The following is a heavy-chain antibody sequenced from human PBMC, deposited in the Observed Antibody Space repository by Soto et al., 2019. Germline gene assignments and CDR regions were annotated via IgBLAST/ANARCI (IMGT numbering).Heavy chain of an antibody. CDR3: ARGIDSSGRGGRFRYFDY. Sequence: QVQLQQWGAGLLKPSETLSLTCAVYGGSFSGYYWSWIRQPPGKGLEWIGENNHSGSTNYNPSLKSRVTISVDTSKNQCSRKLSSVTAADTAVYYCARGIDSSGRGGRFRYFDYWGQGTLVTVSS. D-gene: IGHD6-19*01. CDR2: NNHSGST. CDR1: GGSFSGYY. V-gene: IGHV4-34*01. J-gene: IGHJ4*02.